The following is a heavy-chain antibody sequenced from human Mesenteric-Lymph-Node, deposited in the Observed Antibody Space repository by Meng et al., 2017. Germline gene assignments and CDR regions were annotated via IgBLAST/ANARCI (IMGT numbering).Heavy chain of an antibody. CDR3: ARGWIGCGYSGYDCYYFDY. D-gene: IGHD5-12*01. Sequence: ASVKVSCKASGYTFTSYDINWVRQATGQGLEWMGWMNPNSANTGYAQKFQGRVTITRNTSISTAYMELSSLRSEDTAVYYCARGWIGCGYSGYDCYYFDYWGQGTLVTVSS. CDR1: GYTFTSYD. V-gene: IGHV1-8*03. CDR2: MNPNSANT. J-gene: IGHJ4*02.